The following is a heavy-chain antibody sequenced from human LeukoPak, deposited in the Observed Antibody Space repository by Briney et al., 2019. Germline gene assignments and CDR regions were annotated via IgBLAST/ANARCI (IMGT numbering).Heavy chain of an antibody. D-gene: IGHD5-18*01. CDR3: ARTWILGAFDI. Sequence: GGSLRLSCAASGFTFSSYSMNWVRQAPGKGLEWVSSISSSSSYIYYADSVKGRFTISRDNAKNSPYLQMNSLRAEDTAVYYCARTWILGAFDIWGQGTMVTVSS. J-gene: IGHJ3*02. V-gene: IGHV3-21*01. CDR1: GFTFSSYS. CDR2: ISSSSSYI.